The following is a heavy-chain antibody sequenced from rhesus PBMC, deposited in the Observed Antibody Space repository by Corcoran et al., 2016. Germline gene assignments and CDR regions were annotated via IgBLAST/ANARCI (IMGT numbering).Heavy chain of an antibody. CDR3: ARERSNAFYF. CDR2: ITYSRLT. J-gene: IGHJ3*01. D-gene: IGHD1-44*02. Sequence: QVQLQESGQGLVKPSETLSVTCAVRGGSISSGCYYWSWTRQPPGKGQGWYGYITYSRLTSYTPSLRCRVTISRHTSKNRFSLKLSSVTAADTAVYYCARERSNAFYFWSQGLRVTVSS. CDR1: GGSISSGCYY. V-gene: IGHV4-122*02.